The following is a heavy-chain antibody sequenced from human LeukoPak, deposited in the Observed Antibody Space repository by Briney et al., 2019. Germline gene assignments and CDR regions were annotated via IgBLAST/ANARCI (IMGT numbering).Heavy chain of an antibody. D-gene: IGHD3-16*02. CDR3: ARDVGLRLGELSLYYFDY. V-gene: IGHV1-69*13. CDR1: GGTFSSYA. Sequence: SVKVSCKASGGTFSSYAISWVRQAPGQGLEWMGGIIPIFGTANYAQKFQGRVTITADESTSTAYMELSSLRPEDTAVYYCARDVGLRLGELSLYYFDYWGQGTLVTVSS. CDR2: IIPIFGTA. J-gene: IGHJ4*02.